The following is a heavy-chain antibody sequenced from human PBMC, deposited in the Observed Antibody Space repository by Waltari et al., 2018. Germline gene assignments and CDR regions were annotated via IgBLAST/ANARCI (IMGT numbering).Heavy chain of an antibody. V-gene: IGHV3-30-3*01. D-gene: IGHD2-2*01. Sequence: QVQLVESGGGVVQPGRSLRLSCAASGFTFSSYAMHWVRQAPGKGLGGLAVISYDGSNKYYADSGKGRFTISRDNSKNTLYLQMNSLRAEDTAVYYCARALFLGAMDYWGQGTLVTVSS. CDR3: ARALFLGAMDY. CDR2: ISYDGSNK. CDR1: GFTFSSYA. J-gene: IGHJ4*02.